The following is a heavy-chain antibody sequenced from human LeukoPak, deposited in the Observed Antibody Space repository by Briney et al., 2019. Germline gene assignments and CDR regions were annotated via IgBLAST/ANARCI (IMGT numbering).Heavy chain of an antibody. V-gene: IGHV4-39*01. CDR1: GGSISSSSYY. Sequence: PSETLSLTCTVSGGSISSSSYYWGWIRQPPGKGLEWIGTIYYSGSTYYNPSLKSRVTISVDTSKNQFSLKLTSVTAADTAVYYCARPVPSRLGWFDPWGQGTLVTVSS. D-gene: IGHD1-1*01. CDR2: IYYSGST. CDR3: ARPVPSRLGWFDP. J-gene: IGHJ5*02.